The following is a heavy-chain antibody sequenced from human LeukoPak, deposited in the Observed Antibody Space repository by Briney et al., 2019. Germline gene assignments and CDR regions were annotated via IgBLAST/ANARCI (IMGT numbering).Heavy chain of an antibody. CDR3: AREGYSYGYPFDY. Sequence: GGSLRLSCAASGFTFSSYWMSWVRQAPGKGLEGVANIKQDGSEKYYVDSVKGRFTISRDNAKNSLYLQMNSLRAEDTAVYYCAREGYSYGYPFDYWGQGTLVTVSS. D-gene: IGHD5-18*01. CDR2: IKQDGSEK. V-gene: IGHV3-7*03. J-gene: IGHJ4*02. CDR1: GFTFSSYW.